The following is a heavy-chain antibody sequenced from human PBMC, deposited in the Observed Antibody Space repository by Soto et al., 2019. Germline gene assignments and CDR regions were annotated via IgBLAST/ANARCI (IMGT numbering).Heavy chain of an antibody. V-gene: IGHV1-18*01. CDR2: ISPYNGHT. J-gene: IGHJ6*02. D-gene: IGHD2-2*01. CDR3: ARDLTIVPATHPRLENYGMDV. Sequence: ASVQVSCKXSGYSFTSYGISWVRRAPGQGLEWMGWISPYNGHTQFVERFQGRVTMTTDTSTKTAYMELRNLRSDDTAHYYCARDLTIVPATHPRLENYGMDVWGQGTTVTVSS. CDR1: GYSFTSYG.